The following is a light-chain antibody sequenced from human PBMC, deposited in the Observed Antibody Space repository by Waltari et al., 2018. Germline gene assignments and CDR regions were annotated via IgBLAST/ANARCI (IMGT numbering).Light chain of an antibody. CDR3: SSYAGNNIYV. V-gene: IGLV2-8*01. CDR1: SSDVGRLTY. Sequence: QSALTQPPSASGYPGQSVTISCPGTSSDVGRLTYVPWFQQHPGKAPKLIIYEVNKRPSGVPDRFSGSKSGDTASLTVSGLQAEDEADYYCSSYAGNNIYVFGTATKVTVL. CDR2: EVN. J-gene: IGLJ1*01.